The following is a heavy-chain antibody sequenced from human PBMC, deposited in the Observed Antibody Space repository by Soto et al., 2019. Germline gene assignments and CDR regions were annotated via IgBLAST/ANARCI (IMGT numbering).Heavy chain of an antibody. V-gene: IGHV3-49*03. J-gene: IGHJ1*01. CDR2: IRSKAYGGTT. CDR3: TRDRYCTNGVCPITQYFQH. D-gene: IGHD2-8*01. CDR1: GFTFGDYA. Sequence: GGSLRLSCTASGFTFGDYAMSWFRQAPGKGLEWVGFIRSKAYGGTTEYAASVKGRFTISRDDSKSIAYLQMNSLKTEDTAVYYCTRDRYCTNGVCPITQYFQHWGQGTLVTVSS.